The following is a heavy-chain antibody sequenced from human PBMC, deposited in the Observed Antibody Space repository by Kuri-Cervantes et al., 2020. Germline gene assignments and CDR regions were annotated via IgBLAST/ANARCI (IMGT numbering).Heavy chain of an antibody. D-gene: IGHD2-21*02. J-gene: IGHJ3*02. CDR1: GGSISSYF. CDR2: IYTSGST. CDR3: ARGPPYIVVVTAPRQQDAFDI. Sequence: GSLRLSCTVSGGSISSYFCCWIRQPAGKGLEWIGRIYTSGSTNYNPSLKSRVTISVDTSKNQFSLKLSSVTAADTAVYYCARGPPYIVVVTAPRQQDAFDIWGQGTMVTVSS. V-gene: IGHV4-4*07.